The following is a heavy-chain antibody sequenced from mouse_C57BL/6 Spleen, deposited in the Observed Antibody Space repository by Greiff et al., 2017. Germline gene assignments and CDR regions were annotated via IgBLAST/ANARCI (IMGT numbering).Heavy chain of an antibody. CDR3: ARNEPGDGPFDY. CDR2: IWSGGST. CDR1: GFSLTSYG. D-gene: IGHD2-3*01. Sequence: QVQLQQSGPGLVQPSQSLSITCTVSGFSLTSYGVYWVRQSPGTGLEWLGMIWSGGSTDSNAAFISRLSISKDNSKSQVFFKMNSLQADDTAIYYCARNEPGDGPFDYWGQGTTLTVSS. J-gene: IGHJ2*01. V-gene: IGHV2-2*01.